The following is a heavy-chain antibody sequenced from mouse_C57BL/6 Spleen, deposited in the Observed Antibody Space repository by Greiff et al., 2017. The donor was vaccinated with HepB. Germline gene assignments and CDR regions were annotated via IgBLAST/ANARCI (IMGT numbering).Heavy chain of an antibody. J-gene: IGHJ1*03. CDR3: ARFYYDYPYWYFDV. V-gene: IGHV1-55*01. Sequence: QVQLQQPGAELVKPGASVKMSCKASGYTFTSYWITWVKQRPGQGLEWIGDIYPGSGSTNYNEKFKSKATLTVDTSSSTAYMQRSSLASEDSAVYYCARFYYDYPYWYFDVWGTGTTVTVSS. CDR2: IYPGSGST. D-gene: IGHD2-4*01. CDR1: GYTFTSYW.